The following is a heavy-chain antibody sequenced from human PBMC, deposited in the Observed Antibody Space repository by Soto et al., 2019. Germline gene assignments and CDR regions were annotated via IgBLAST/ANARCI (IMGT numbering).Heavy chain of an antibody. CDR3: ARTYYDFWSGYPRAYYYYGMDV. Sequence: ASVKVSCKASGYAFTSYGISWVRQAPGQGLEWMGWISAYNGNTNYAQKLQGRVTMTTDTSTSTAYMELRSLRSDDTAVYYCARTYYDFWSGYPRAYYYYGMDVWGQGTTVTVSS. CDR1: GYAFTSYG. J-gene: IGHJ6*02. V-gene: IGHV1-18*01. CDR2: ISAYNGNT. D-gene: IGHD3-3*01.